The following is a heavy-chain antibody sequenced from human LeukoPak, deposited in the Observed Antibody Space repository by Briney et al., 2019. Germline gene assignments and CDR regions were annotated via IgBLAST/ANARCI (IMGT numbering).Heavy chain of an antibody. Sequence: QPGGSLRLSCAASGFTFSSYSMNWARQAPGKGLEWVSYITGSSSTIYYADSVRGRFTISRDNAKNSLYLQMNSLRGEDTAVYYCARKAITVTTFDYWGQGTLVTVSS. V-gene: IGHV3-48*04. D-gene: IGHD4-17*01. CDR2: ITGSSSTI. CDR3: ARKAITVTTFDY. CDR1: GFTFSSYS. J-gene: IGHJ4*02.